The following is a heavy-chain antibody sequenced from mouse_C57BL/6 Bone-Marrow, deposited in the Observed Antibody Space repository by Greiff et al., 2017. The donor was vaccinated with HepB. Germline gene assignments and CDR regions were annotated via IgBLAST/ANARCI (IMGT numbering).Heavy chain of an antibody. D-gene: IGHD1-1*01. J-gene: IGHJ3*01. CDR2: IDPNSGGT. CDR1: GYTFTSYW. CDR3: AMSSYTWFAY. V-gene: IGHV1-72*01. Sequence: QVQLKQPGAELVKPGASVKLSCKASGYTFTSYWMHWVKQRPGRGLEWIGRIDPNSGGTKYNEKFKSKATLTVDKPSSTAYMQLSSLTSEDSAVYYCAMSSYTWFAYWGQGTLVTVSA.